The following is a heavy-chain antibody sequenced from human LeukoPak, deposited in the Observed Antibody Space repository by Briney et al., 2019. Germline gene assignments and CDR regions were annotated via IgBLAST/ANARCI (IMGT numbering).Heavy chain of an antibody. CDR3: ARDPGHYYYYYMDV. Sequence: PGGSLRLSCAASGFTFSSYAMSWVRQAPGKGLEWVSTISGSGGSTYYADSVKGRFTISRDNSKNTLYLQMNSLRAEDTAVYYCARDPGHYYYYYMDVWGKGTTVTISS. CDR1: GFTFSSYA. CDR2: ISGSGGST. V-gene: IGHV3-23*01. J-gene: IGHJ6*03.